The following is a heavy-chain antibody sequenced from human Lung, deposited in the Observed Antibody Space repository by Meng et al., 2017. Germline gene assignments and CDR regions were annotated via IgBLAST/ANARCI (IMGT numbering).Heavy chain of an antibody. CDR1: GGSFSGYY. D-gene: IGHD6-19*01. CDR2: IIDSGST. V-gene: IGHV4-34*02. J-gene: IGHJ4*02. CDR3: VRRTYSSGWYFDY. Sequence: VQLQPWGAGLLKPSGALSRTCAVYGGSFSGYYWSWIRQPPGKGLEWIGEIIDSGSTNYNPSLKSRVTISVDTSKNQFSLRVTSVTAADRAVYYCVRRTYSSGWYFDYWGQGTLVTVSS.